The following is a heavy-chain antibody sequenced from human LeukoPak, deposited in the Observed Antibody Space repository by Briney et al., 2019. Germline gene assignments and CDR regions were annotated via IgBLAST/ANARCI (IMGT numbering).Heavy chain of an antibody. CDR3: HCGYYVFFDY. CDR2: INHSGST. CDR1: GGSFSGYY. J-gene: IGHJ4*02. V-gene: IGHV4-34*03. D-gene: IGHD3-3*01. Sequence: PSETLSLTCAVYGGSFSGYYWSWIRQPPGKGLEWIGEINHSGSTNYNPSLKSRVTISVDTSKNQFSLKLSSVTAADTAVYYCHCGYYVFFDYWGQGTLVTVSS.